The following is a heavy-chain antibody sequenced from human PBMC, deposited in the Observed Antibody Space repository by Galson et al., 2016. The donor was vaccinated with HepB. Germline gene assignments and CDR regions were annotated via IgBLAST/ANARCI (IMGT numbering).Heavy chain of an antibody. CDR1: EFMFTNYV. CDR2: FSGLGDRT. J-gene: IGHJ6*02. D-gene: IGHD2-21*01. CDR3: AKDLCLVSGCSQRGMDV. V-gene: IGHV3-23*01. Sequence: LRLSCAGSEFMFTNYVTSWVRQAPGKGLEWVSGFSGLGDRTYYADSVQGRFTISRDYSKNMLYLQLYSLRAEDTAVYFCAKDLCLVSGCSQRGMDVWGHGTTVTVSS.